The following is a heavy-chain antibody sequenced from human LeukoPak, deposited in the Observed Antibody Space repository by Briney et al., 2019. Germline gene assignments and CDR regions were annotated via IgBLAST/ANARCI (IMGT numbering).Heavy chain of an antibody. Sequence: GGSLRLSCAASGFTFSNAWMNWVRQAPGKGLEWVGRIKSKTDGGTTDYAAPVKGRFTISRDDSKNTLYLQMNSLKTEDTAVYYCTTACYDILTGQTDYWGQGTLVTVSS. J-gene: IGHJ4*02. V-gene: IGHV3-15*07. CDR1: GFTFSNAW. CDR2: IKSKTDGGTT. CDR3: TTACYDILTGQTDY. D-gene: IGHD3-9*01.